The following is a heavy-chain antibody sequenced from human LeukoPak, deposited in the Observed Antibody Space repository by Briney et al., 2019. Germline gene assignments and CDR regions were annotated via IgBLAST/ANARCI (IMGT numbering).Heavy chain of an antibody. V-gene: IGHV3-30*18. Sequence: PGGSLRLSCAASGFTFSSYGMHWVRQAPGKRLEWVAVISYDGSNKYYADSVKGRFTISRDNSKNTLYLQMNSLRAEDTAVYYCAKAGAVAGLFDCWGQGTLVTVSS. J-gene: IGHJ4*02. CDR3: AKAGAVAGLFDC. D-gene: IGHD6-19*01. CDR1: GFTFSSYG. CDR2: ISYDGSNK.